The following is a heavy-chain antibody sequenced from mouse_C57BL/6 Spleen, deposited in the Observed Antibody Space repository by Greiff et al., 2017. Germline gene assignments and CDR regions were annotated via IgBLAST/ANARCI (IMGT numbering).Heavy chain of an antibody. CDR2: IDPSDSYT. D-gene: IGHD1-1*01. V-gene: IGHV1-50*01. CDR3: ARSYYYGSFFDY. CDR1: GYTFTSYW. J-gene: IGHJ2*01. Sequence: QVQLQQPGAELVKPGASVKLSCKASGYTFTSYWMQWVKQRPGQGLEWIGEIDPSDSYTNYNQKFKGKATLTVDTSSSTAYMQLSSLTSEDSAVYYCARSYYYGSFFDYWGQGTTLTVSS.